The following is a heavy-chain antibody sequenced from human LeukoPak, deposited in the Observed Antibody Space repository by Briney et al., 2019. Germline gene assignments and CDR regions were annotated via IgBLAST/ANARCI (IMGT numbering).Heavy chain of an antibody. Sequence: SETLSLTCAVSGGSISSGGYSWSWIRQPPGKGLEWIGYIYHSGSTYYNPSLKSRVTISVDTSKNQFSLKLSSVTAADTAVYYCAGGVWEVTPAYFDYWGQGTLVTVSS. D-gene: IGHD1-26*01. J-gene: IGHJ4*02. CDR3: AGGVWEVTPAYFDY. CDR1: GGSISSGGYS. CDR2: IYHSGST. V-gene: IGHV4-30-2*01.